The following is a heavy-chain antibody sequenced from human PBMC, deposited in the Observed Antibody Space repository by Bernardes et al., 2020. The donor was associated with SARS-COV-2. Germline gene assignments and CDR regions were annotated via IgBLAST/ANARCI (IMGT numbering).Heavy chain of an antibody. CDR2: IYSGGST. V-gene: IGHV3-53*01. D-gene: IGHD1-1*01. CDR3: AREGYNWNEAWFDP. CDR1: GFTVSSNY. J-gene: IGHJ5*02. Sequence: GGSLRLSCAASGFTVSSNYMSWVRQAPGKGLEWVSVIYSGGSTYYADSVKGRFTISRDNSKNTLYLQMNSLRAEDTAVYYCAREGYNWNEAWFDPWGQGTLVTVSS.